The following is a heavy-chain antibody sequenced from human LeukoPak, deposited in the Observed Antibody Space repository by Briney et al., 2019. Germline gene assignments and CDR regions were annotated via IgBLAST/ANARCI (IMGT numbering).Heavy chain of an antibody. D-gene: IGHD2-2*02. CDR3: ARTKSIVVVPAAIRHHHDY. CDR2: INAGNGNT. CDR1: GYTFTSYA. J-gene: IGHJ4*02. V-gene: IGHV1-3*01. Sequence: ASVKVSCKASGYTFTSYAMHWVRQAPGQRLEWMGWINAGNGNTKYSQKFQGRVTITRDTSASTAYMELRSLRSDDTAVYYCARTKSIVVVPAAIRHHHDYWGQGTLVTVSS.